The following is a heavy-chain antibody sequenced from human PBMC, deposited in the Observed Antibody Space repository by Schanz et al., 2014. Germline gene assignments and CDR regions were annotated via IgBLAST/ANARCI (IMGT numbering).Heavy chain of an antibody. CDR2: ISASGGTT. Sequence: EVQLLESGGGLVQPEGSLRLSCAASGFTFSAYAMTWVRQIPGKGLEWVSAISASGGTTYYADSVKGRFTISRDNSKNTRYLQMNSLRAEDTAVYFGAKIERNEDWGQGTLVTVSS. CDR3: AKIERNED. J-gene: IGHJ4*02. V-gene: IGHV3-23*01. D-gene: IGHD1-1*01. CDR1: GFTFSAYA.